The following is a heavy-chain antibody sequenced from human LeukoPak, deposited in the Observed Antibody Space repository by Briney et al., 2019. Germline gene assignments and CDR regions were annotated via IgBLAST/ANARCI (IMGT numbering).Heavy chain of an antibody. Sequence: GGALRLPCEASGFSVRNWGMRWVRQAAGKGQEWVASIKQDGSEKYYVDSVKGRFTVSRDNGKNSLYLQMNYLRVEDTAVYYCARALGKLQPYYHYDGLAVWGQGTTVTVSS. J-gene: IGHJ6*02. D-gene: IGHD5-24*01. CDR3: ARALGKLQPYYHYDGLAV. V-gene: IGHV3-7*01. CDR1: GFSVRNWG. CDR2: IKQDGSEK.